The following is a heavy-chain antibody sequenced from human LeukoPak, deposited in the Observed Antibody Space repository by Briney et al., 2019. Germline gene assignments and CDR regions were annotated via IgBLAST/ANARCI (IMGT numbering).Heavy chain of an antibody. CDR3: AKGAYDYIEIGYFDS. Sequence: GGSLRLSCAASGFTSTNYAMNWVRQAPGKGLEWVSVLIGSSGSADYADSVKGRFTISRDNSKNTVFLQMNSLRAEDTAIYYCAKGAYDYIEIGYFDSWGQGTLVTVSS. CDR1: GFTSTNYA. CDR2: LIGSSGSA. V-gene: IGHV3-23*01. J-gene: IGHJ4*02. D-gene: IGHD5-12*01.